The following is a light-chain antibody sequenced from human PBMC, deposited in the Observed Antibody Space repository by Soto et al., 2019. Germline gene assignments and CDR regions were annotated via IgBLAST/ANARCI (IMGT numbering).Light chain of an antibody. CDR3: SSYTSSSTLYV. V-gene: IGLV2-14*01. J-gene: IGLJ1*01. CDR1: NSDVGGYNY. CDR2: EVS. Sequence: QSALTQPASVSGSPGQSITISCTGTNSDVGGYNYVSWYQQHPDKAPKLIIYEVSNRPSGVSNRFSGSKSGNTASLTISGLQAEDESDYYCSSYTSSSTLYVFGTGTKVTVL.